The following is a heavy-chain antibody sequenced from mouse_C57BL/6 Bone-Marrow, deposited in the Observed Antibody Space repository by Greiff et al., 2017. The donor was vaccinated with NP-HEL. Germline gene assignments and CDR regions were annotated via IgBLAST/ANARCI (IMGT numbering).Heavy chain of an antibody. CDR3: AGCHYSPEGYFDV. V-gene: IGHV1-59*01. CDR2: IDPSDSYT. D-gene: IGHD2-12*01. Sequence: QVQLQQPGAELVRPGTSVKLSCKASGYTFTSYWMHWVKQRPGQGLEWIGVIDPSDSYTNYNQKFKGKATLTVDTSSSTAYMQLSSLTSEDAAVYYCAGCHYSPEGYFDVGGRGTAVTVSA. CDR1: GYTFTSYW. J-gene: IGHJ1*03.